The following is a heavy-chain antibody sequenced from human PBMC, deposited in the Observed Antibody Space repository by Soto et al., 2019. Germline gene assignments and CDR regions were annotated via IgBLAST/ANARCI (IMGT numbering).Heavy chain of an antibody. D-gene: IGHD5-12*01. CDR3: ARESGGATATLDYYYFYMDV. J-gene: IGHJ6*03. CDR2: INPNGGVT. V-gene: IGHV1-2*04. Sequence: QVQLVQSGAEVRKPGASVTVSCRSSGDSFNDYYIHWVRQAPGQGFEWMGWINPNGGVTKYAQKWECWVSMTRDTSIRTVYMQLSRLRSDDTAVYYCARESGGATATLDYYYFYMDVWGTGTTVTVSS. CDR1: GDSFNDYY.